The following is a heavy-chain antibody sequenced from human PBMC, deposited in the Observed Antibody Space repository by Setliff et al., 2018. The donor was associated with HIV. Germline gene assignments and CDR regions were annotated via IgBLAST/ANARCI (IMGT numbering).Heavy chain of an antibody. J-gene: IGHJ4*02. Sequence: EGSLRLSCAASGFTFSNYAMSWVRQAPGKGLEWVSGISGSGGSTYYADSVKGRFTISRDNSKNTLYLQMNSLRAEDTAVYYCAKDQSSAGYYFDSWGQGTLVTVSS. V-gene: IGHV3-23*01. CDR3: AKDQSSAGYYFDS. CDR1: GFTFSNYA. CDR2: ISGSGGST. D-gene: IGHD6-25*01.